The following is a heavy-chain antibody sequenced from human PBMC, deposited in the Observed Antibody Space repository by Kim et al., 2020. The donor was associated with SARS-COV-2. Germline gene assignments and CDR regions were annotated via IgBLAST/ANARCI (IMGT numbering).Heavy chain of an antibody. D-gene: IGHD6-13*01. CDR2: INHSGST. Sequence: SETLSLTCAVYGGSFSGYYWSWIRQPPGKGLEWSGEINHSGSTNYNPSLKSRVTISVDTSKNQFSLKLSSVTAADTAVYYCASLPGRDGGIVAAGPGYNWLDPWGQGTLVTVSS. CDR3: ASLPGRDGGIVAAGPGYNWLDP. CDR1: GGSFSGYY. V-gene: IGHV4-34*01. J-gene: IGHJ5*02.